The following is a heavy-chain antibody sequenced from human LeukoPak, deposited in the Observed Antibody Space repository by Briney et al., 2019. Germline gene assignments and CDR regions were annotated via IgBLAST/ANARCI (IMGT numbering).Heavy chain of an antibody. V-gene: IGHV3-9*01. CDR1: GFTFDDYA. CDR3: TRGARFGELYSWFDP. J-gene: IGHJ5*02. CDR2: ISWNSGSI. Sequence: GRSLRLSCAASGFTFDDYAMHWVRQAPGKGLEWVSGISWNSGSIGYADSVKGRFTISRDNAKNSLYLQMSSLRADDAALYYCTRGARFGELYSWFDPWGLGTLVTVSS. D-gene: IGHD3-10*01.